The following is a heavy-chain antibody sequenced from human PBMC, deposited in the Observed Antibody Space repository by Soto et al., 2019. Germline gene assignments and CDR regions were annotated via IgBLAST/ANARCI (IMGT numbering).Heavy chain of an antibody. Sequence: QVQVVESGGGVVQPGRSLRLSCAASGFTFRGCGMHWVRQAPGKGLEWVAVISYDGSNEHYADSVKGRFTISRDNSKNAVYLQMTSLRDEDTAVYYCAKDYSSGWYYFDSCGQGALVTVSS. J-gene: IGHJ4*02. V-gene: IGHV3-30*18. CDR3: AKDYSSGWYYFDS. CDR1: GFTFRGCG. CDR2: ISYDGSNE. D-gene: IGHD6-19*01.